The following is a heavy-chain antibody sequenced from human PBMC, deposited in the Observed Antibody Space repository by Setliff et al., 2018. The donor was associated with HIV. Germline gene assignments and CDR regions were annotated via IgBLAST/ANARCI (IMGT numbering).Heavy chain of an antibody. J-gene: IGHJ5*02. D-gene: IGHD2-21*02. Sequence: SETLSLTCTDSDDSVSTIGYHWGWLRQPPGWGLEWIGSIYYSGTTFYNPSLKSRVFISIDASKNQFSLRLSSLTAADTALYYCARHGGRDQINWFDPWGQGTLVTVSS. V-gene: IGHV4-39*01. CDR1: DDSVSTIGYH. CDR3: ARHGGRDQINWFDP. CDR2: IYYSGTT.